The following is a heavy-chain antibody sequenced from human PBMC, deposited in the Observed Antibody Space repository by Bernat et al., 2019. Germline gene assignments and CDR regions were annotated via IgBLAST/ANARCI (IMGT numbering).Heavy chain of an antibody. CDR1: GFTLSNYG. J-gene: IGHJ4*01. CDR2: LSYDGSTK. V-gene: IGHV3-30*03. D-gene: IGHD1-26*01. Sequence: QVQLVESGGGVVQPGRPLRLSCAASGFTLSNYGMHWVRQASGKGLEWVAVLSYDGSTKYYADSLKGRFTISRDNSKNTLYLQMISLGAEDTALYGCGRGGYWGSYADNDYWGQGTLVAVSS. CDR3: GRGGYWGSYADNDY.